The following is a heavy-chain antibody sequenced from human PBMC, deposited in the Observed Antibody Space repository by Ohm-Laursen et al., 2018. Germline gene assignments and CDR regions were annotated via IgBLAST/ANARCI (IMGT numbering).Heavy chain of an antibody. CDR1: GGTFSNYA. CDR2: IIPILGIA. V-gene: IGHV1-69*04. CDR3: ARDDIVVVPMIDY. D-gene: IGHD2-2*01. J-gene: IGHJ4*02. Sequence: SSVKVSCNASGGTFSNYAISWVRQAPEQGLEWMGRIIPILGIANYAQKFQGRVTITADKSTSTAYMELSSLRSEDTAVYYCARDDIVVVPMIDYWGQGTLVTVSS.